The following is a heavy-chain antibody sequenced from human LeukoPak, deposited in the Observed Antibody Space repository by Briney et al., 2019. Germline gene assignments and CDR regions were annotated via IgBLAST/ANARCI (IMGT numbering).Heavy chain of an antibody. CDR1: GFTFRGYW. D-gene: IGHD3-22*01. CDR2: IKQDGSEK. V-gene: IGHV3-7*01. J-gene: IGHJ4*02. Sequence: GGSLRLSCAASGFTFRGYWMSWVRQAPGKGLEWVANIKQDGSEKYYVDSVKGRFTVSRDNAKNSLYLQMNSLRAEDTAVYYCATGTESYYYDSSGYSHWGQGTLVTVSS. CDR3: ATGTESYYYDSSGYSH.